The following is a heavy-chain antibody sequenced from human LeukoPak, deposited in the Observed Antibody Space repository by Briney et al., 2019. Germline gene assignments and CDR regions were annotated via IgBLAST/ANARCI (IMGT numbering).Heavy chain of an antibody. J-gene: IGHJ4*02. CDR2: IKPDGSQK. V-gene: IGHV3-7*04. D-gene: IGHD4-17*01. CDR3: ARGHYGRDY. Sequence: GGSLRLSCAASGFTFSSYWMSWVRQAPGRGLEWVANIKPDGSQKYYVDSVKGRFTVSRDNAKNSLYLQMNSLRADDTAVYYCARGHYGRDYWGQGTLVIVPP. CDR1: GFTFSSYW.